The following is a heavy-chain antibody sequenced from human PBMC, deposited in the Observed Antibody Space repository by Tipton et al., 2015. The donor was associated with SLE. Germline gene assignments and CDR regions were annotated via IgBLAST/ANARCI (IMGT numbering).Heavy chain of an antibody. CDR3: ARGSGSSSAHYYYYYMDV. CDR1: GGSISSYY. J-gene: IGHJ6*03. Sequence: TLSLTCTVSGGSISSYYWSWIRQPPGKGLEWIGYIYYSGSTNYNPSLKSRVTISVDTSKNQFSLKLSSVTAVDTAVYYCARGSGSSSAHYYYYYMDVWGKGTTVTVSS. D-gene: IGHD6-6*01. CDR2: IYYSGST. V-gene: IGHV4-59*01.